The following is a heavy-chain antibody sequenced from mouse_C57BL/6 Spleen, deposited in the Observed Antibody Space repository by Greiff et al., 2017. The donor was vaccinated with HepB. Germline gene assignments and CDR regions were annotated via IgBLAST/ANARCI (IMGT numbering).Heavy chain of an antibody. J-gene: IGHJ1*03. CDR3: ARDRHYYGSSYDWYFDV. Sequence: EVKLMESGPGLVKPSQSLSLTCSVTGYSITSGYYWNWIRQFPGNKLEWMGYISYDGSNNYNPSLKNRISITRDTSKNQFFLKLNSVTTEDTATYYCARDRHYYGSSYDWYFDVWGTGTTVTVSS. V-gene: IGHV3-6*01. CDR1: GYSITSGYY. CDR2: ISYDGSN. D-gene: IGHD1-1*01.